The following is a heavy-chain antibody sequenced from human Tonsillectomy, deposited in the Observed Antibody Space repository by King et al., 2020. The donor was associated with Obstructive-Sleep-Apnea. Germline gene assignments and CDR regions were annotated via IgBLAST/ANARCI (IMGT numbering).Heavy chain of an antibody. D-gene: IGHD3-22*01. CDR2: IYYSGST. J-gene: IGHJ4*02. CDR1: GGSISSYY. Sequence: VQLQESGPGLVKPSETLSLTCTVSGGSISSYYWSWIRQPPGKGLEWIGYIYYSGSTNYNPSLKSRVTISVDTSKNQFSLKLSSVTAADTAVYYCARGSDSSDYYQYYFDYWGQGTLVTVSS. CDR3: ARGSDSSDYYQYYFDY. V-gene: IGHV4-59*12.